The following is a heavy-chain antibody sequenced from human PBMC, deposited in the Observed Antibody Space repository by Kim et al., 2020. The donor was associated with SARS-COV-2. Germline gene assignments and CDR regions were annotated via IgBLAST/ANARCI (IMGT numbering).Heavy chain of an antibody. CDR1: GGSFSGYY. D-gene: IGHD3-10*01. Sequence: SETLSLTCAVYGGSFSGYYWSWIRQPPGKGLEWIGEINHSGSTNYNPSLKSRVTISVDTSKNQFSLKLSSVTAADTAVYYCARFTFLPKMRPKEGSLGLDVWGKGTTVTVSS. V-gene: IGHV4-34*01. J-gene: IGHJ6*04. CDR2: INHSGST. CDR3: ARFTFLPKMRPKEGSLGLDV.